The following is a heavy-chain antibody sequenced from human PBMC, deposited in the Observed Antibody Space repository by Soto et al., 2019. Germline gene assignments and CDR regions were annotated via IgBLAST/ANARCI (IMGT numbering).Heavy chain of an antibody. V-gene: IGHV4-59*01. D-gene: IGHD4-17*01. CDR1: GGYSRDYS. Sequence: SATLSLTCTVSGGYSRDYSGTWIMQTPAKGLEWIGYIYYSGRTNYNPSLKSRVSISVDTSKNHFSLQLSSVTAADTAVYYCARVGGDDFGDSGGFDYWGQGTLVTVSS. J-gene: IGHJ4*02. CDR3: ARVGGDDFGDSGGFDY. CDR2: IYYSGRT.